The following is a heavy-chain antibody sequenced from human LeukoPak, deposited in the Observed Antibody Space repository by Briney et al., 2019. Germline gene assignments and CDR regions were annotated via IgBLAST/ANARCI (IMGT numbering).Heavy chain of an antibody. D-gene: IGHD3-16*02. Sequence: GGSLRLSCAASGFTFSSYWMHWVRQAPGKGLVWVSRINSDGSSTSYADSVKGRITISRDNAKNTLYLQMNSLRAEDTAVYYCARGEYDYVWGSYPQSDYWGQGTLVTVSS. CDR2: INSDGSST. CDR3: ARGEYDYVWGSYPQSDY. V-gene: IGHV3-74*01. CDR1: GFTFSSYW. J-gene: IGHJ4*02.